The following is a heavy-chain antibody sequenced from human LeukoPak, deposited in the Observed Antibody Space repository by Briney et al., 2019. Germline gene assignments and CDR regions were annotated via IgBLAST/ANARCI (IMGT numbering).Heavy chain of an antibody. CDR3: AKDYSRGYSYEGFGY. D-gene: IGHD5-18*01. J-gene: IGHJ4*02. Sequence: GGSLRLSCAASGFTFSSYAMSWVRQAPGKGLEWVSAISGSGGSTYYADSVKGRFTISRDNSKNTLYLQMNSLRAEDTAVYYCAKDYSRGYSYEGFGYWGQGTLVTVSS. CDR1: GFTFSSYA. CDR2: ISGSGGST. V-gene: IGHV3-23*01.